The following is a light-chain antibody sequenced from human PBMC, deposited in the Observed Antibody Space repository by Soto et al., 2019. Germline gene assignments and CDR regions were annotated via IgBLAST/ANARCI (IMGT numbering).Light chain of an antibody. CDR1: QSINGN. V-gene: IGKV3-15*01. J-gene: IGKJ2*01. Sequence: EIVMTQSPATLSVSPGARATLSCRASQSINGNLAWYQRKPGQAPRLVMYATFVRATGVPARFSGSGSGTEYTLNISSLTSEDSAVLYYQQYDGWYTFGQGTKLEIK. CDR2: ATF. CDR3: QQYDGWYT.